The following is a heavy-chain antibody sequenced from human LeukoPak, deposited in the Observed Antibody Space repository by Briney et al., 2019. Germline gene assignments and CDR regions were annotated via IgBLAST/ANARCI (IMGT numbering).Heavy chain of an antibody. CDR1: GGSFSGYY. Sequence: TLSLTCAVYGGSFSGYYWSWIRQPPGRGLEWIGEINHSGSTNYNPSLKSRVTISVDTSKNQFSLKLSSVTAADTAVYYCARGGTDFWSGYYTFVDVWGQGTTVTVSS. D-gene: IGHD3-3*01. V-gene: IGHV4-34*01. J-gene: IGHJ6*02. CDR3: ARGGTDFWSGYYTFVDV. CDR2: INHSGST.